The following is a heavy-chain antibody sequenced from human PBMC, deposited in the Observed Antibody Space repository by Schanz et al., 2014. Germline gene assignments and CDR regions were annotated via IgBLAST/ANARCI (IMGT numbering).Heavy chain of an antibody. CDR2: ISYGTSYI. CDR1: GFNFSSYS. V-gene: IGHV3-21*04. CDR3: AKTPREYCNYDNCPNWFDS. Sequence: EVKMVESGGGLVKPGGSLRLSCAASGFNFSSYSLNWVRQAPGKGLEWVSSISYGTSYIYYAESVKGRFTISRDNAKNSLYLQMNGLRAEDTAVYYCAKTPREYCNYDNCPNWFDSWGQGTLVTASS. J-gene: IGHJ5*01. D-gene: IGHD2-15*01.